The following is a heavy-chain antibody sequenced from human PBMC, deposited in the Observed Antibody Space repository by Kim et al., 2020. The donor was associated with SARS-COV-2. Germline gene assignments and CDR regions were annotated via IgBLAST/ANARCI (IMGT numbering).Heavy chain of an antibody. CDR1: GGSISSYY. CDR3: ARGRYDSSGPLAFFDY. J-gene: IGHJ4*01. D-gene: IGHD3-22*01. Sequence: SETLSLTCTVFGGSISSYYWSWIRQPPGKGLEWIGYIYYSGSTNYKPSLKSRVTISVDTSKNQISLKLTSVTAADTAVYYCARGRYDSSGPLAFFDYWG. CDR2: IYYSGST. V-gene: IGHV4-59*01.